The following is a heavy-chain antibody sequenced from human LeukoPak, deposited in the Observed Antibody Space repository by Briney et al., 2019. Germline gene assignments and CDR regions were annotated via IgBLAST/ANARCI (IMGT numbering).Heavy chain of an antibody. J-gene: IGHJ4*02. CDR3: AKLGVVPATTSFFDH. V-gene: IGHV3-9*01. Sequence: GGSLRLSCAASGFTFDHYAMHWVRQIPGKGLEWVSGISWNSANIWYADSVKGRFIISRDSANNSVYLQMNNLRPADTAFYYCAKLGVVPATTSFFDHWGQGVLVTVSA. CDR2: ISWNSANI. D-gene: IGHD2-15*01. CDR1: GFTFDHYA.